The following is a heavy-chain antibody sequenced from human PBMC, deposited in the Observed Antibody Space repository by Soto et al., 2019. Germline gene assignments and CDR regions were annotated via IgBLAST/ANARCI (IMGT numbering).Heavy chain of an antibody. Sequence: GGSLRLSCAASGFTFSSYAMSWVRQAPGKGLEWVSAISGSGGSTYYADSVKGRFTISRDNSKNTLYLQMNSLRAEDTAVYYCAKDSGIAVAHCYYYYGMDVWGQGTTVTVSS. CDR1: GFTFSSYA. V-gene: IGHV3-23*01. CDR3: AKDSGIAVAHCYYYYGMDV. CDR2: ISGSGGST. D-gene: IGHD6-19*01. J-gene: IGHJ6*02.